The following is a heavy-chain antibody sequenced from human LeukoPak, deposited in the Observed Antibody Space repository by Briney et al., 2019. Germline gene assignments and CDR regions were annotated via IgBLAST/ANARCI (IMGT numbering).Heavy chain of an antibody. CDR2: IYYSGST. Sequence: KSSETLSLTCTVSGGSFSSSSYYWGWIRQPPGKGLEWIGTIYYSGSTYYNSSLKSRVTISVDTSKNQFSLKLSSVTAADTAVYYCARWSRGGYYFDYWGRGTLVTVSS. V-gene: IGHV4-39*01. J-gene: IGHJ4*02. CDR1: GGSFSSSSYY. CDR3: ARWSRGGYYFDY. D-gene: IGHD3-10*01.